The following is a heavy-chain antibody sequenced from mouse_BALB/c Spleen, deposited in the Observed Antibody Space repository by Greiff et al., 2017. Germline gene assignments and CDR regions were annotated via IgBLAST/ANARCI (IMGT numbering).Heavy chain of an antibody. D-gene: IGHD2-4*01. CDR2: ISSGSSTI. J-gene: IGHJ4*01. V-gene: IGHV5-17*02. Sequence: EVKLMESGGGLVQPGGSRKLSCAASGFTFSSFGMHWVRQAPEKGLEWVAYISSGSSTIYYADTVKGRFTISRDNPKNTLFLQMTSLRSEDTAMYYCARRYDYDYYAMDYWGQGTSVTVSS. CDR3: ARRYDYDYYAMDY. CDR1: GFTFSSFG.